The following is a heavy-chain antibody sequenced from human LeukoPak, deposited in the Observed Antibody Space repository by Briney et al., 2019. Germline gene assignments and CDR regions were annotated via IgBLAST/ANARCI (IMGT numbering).Heavy chain of an antibody. V-gene: IGHV3-11*01. CDR3: ARGVSPPDY. Sequence: PGGSLRLSCAASGFTFCDYTMSWMRQAPGKGLEWVSDISGRSRIIFYADSVKGRFTVSRDNGENSLYLQMNSLKDEDTAVYYCARGVSPPDYWGQGTLVTVSS. CDR2: ISGRSRII. CDR1: GFTFCDYT. J-gene: IGHJ4*02.